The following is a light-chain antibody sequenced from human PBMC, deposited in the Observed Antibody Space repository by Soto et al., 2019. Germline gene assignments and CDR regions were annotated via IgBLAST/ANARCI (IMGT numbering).Light chain of an antibody. CDR1: SRDIGTSNL. CDR2: EVT. CDR3: YSFTGISNSLFV. J-gene: IGLJ1*01. Sequence: QAASVSGSPGQSITISCTGTSRDIGTSNLVSWYQQYPGKAPQLMIYEVTKRPSGISYRFSGSKSGNTASLTISGLQPEDEADYYCYSFTGISNSLFVFGTGTKLTVL. V-gene: IGLV2-23*02.